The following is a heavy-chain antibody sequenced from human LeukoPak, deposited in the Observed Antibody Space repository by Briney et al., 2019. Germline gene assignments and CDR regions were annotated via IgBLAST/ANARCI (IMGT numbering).Heavy chain of an antibody. V-gene: IGHV1-24*01. CDR2: FDPEDGET. CDR3: ATLGTYDSPIAVAAFFDY. Sequence: ASVKVSCKVSGYTLTELSMHWVRQAPGKGLEWMGGFDPEDGETIYAQKFQGRVTMTEDTSTDTAYMELSSLRSEDTAVYYCATLGTYDSPIAVAAFFDYWGQGTLVTVSS. J-gene: IGHJ4*02. D-gene: IGHD6-19*01. CDR1: GYTLTELS.